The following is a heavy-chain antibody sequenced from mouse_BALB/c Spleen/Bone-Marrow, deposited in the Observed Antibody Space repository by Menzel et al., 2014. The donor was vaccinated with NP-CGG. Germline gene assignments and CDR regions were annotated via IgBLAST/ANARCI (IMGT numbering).Heavy chain of an antibody. Sequence: VQLQQSGAELVRPGSSVKISCKASGYVFTDYWMNWLRQRPGQGLEWIGQIFPVNADTNYKANFKDKVTLTADKSSTTAYMQLNSLTSEGSAVYFCARFATGSFAYWGQGTLVTVSA. CDR2: IFPVNADT. D-gene: IGHD1-1*01. J-gene: IGHJ3*01. V-gene: IGHV1-80*01. CDR3: ARFATGSFAY. CDR1: GYVFTDYW.